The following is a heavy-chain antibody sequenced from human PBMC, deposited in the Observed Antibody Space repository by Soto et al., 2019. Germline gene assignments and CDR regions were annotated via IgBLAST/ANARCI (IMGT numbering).Heavy chain of an antibody. CDR3: ARVPNTVLIWFDP. CDR2: ISWNSGSI. V-gene: IGHV3-9*01. Sequence: PGGSLRLSCAASGFTCDDYAMHWVRQAPGKGLEWVSGISWNSGSIGYADSVKGRFTISRDNAKNSLYLQMNSLRAEDTAVYYCARVPNTVLIWFDPWGQGTLVTVSS. D-gene: IGHD4-17*01. CDR1: GFTCDDYA. J-gene: IGHJ5*02.